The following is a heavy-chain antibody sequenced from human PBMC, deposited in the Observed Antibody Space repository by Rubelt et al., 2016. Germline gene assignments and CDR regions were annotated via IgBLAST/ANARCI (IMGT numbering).Heavy chain of an antibody. CDR3: AREDTTDRGWYDALDI. CDR2: MNPNSCTT. V-gene: IGHV1-8*01. Sequence: QVQLVQPGAEVKKPGASVKVSCKASGYTFTSHDINWVRPATGQGLEWMGWMNPNSCTTGHAQKFQGRGTMTRNTSISTAYMELGSLRSEDTAVYYCAREDTTDRGWYDALDIWGQGTMVTVSS. D-gene: IGHD6-19*01. CDR1: GYTFTSHD. J-gene: IGHJ3*02.